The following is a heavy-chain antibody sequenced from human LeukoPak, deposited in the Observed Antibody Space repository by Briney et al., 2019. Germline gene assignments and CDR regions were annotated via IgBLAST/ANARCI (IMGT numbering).Heavy chain of an antibody. CDR2: NYPGDTDT. CDR3: ARLGGDCSGGSCYSGYYMDV. D-gene: IGHD2-15*01. CDR1: GHSFTCYW. Sequence: GESLKTSCTGHGHSFTCYWIGWVRPMPGKALGWMGINYPGDTDTRYSPSFQGQVTISVGNSISTAYLQWSSLMTSDTAMYYCARLGGDCSGGSCYSGYYMDVWGKGTTVTVSS. V-gene: IGHV5-51*01. J-gene: IGHJ6*03.